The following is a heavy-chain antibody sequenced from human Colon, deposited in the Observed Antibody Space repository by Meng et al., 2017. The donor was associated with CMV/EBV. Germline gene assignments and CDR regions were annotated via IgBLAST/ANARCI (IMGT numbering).Heavy chain of an antibody. J-gene: IGHJ6*02. Sequence: SETLSLTCAVYGASFSDYHWTWIRQSPGKGLEWIGEINHSGSTNYSPSPRRRVTISVDTSSNQFSLKVSAVTAADTAMYYCASGRLIFVYGSGYQDQGLDVWGQGTTVTVSS. D-gene: IGHD3-10*01. CDR2: INHSGST. CDR1: GASFSDYH. CDR3: ASGRLIFVYGSGYQDQGLDV. V-gene: IGHV4-34*01.